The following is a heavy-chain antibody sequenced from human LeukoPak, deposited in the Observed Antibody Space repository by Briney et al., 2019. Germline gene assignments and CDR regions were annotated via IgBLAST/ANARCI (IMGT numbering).Heavy chain of an antibody. CDR3: ARVYYYSYYYYGMDV. D-gene: IGHD3-10*01. CDR2: VNPSGGST. J-gene: IGHJ6*02. Sequence: GASVKVSCKASGYTFTSYYMHWVRQAPGQWLEWMGIVNPSGGSTSYAQKFQGRVTMTRDTSTSTVYMELSSLRSEDTAVYYCARVYYYSYYYYGMDVWGQGTTVTVSS. V-gene: IGHV1-46*01. CDR1: GYTFTSYY.